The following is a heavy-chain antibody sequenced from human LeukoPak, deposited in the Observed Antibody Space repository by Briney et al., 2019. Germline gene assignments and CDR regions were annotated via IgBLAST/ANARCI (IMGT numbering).Heavy chain of an antibody. Sequence: GGSLRLSCAASGVTFSSYGMPWVRQAPGKGLEWVALISSDGNDKLYGDSVKGRFTMSRDDSKSTLYLQMNSLRAEDTAVYYCTTKVIRGNSGDDYDDWGQGTLVTVSS. CDR2: ISSDGNDK. J-gene: IGHJ4*02. CDR1: GVTFSSYG. CDR3: TTKVIRGNSGDDYDD. D-gene: IGHD5-12*01. V-gene: IGHV3-30*03.